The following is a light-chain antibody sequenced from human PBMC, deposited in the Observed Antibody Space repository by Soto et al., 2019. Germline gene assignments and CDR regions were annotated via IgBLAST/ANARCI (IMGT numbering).Light chain of an antibody. CDR3: QQTRTVPPEWT. V-gene: IGKV1-39*01. Sequence: DLPMTPAPSSPSASVGDRSTLTCRASQSIASYLNWYQQKTGKAPXXLXXATSNLQSGVPSRFSGSGSGTHFTRSISSLQPEESATYYCQQTRTVPPEWTFGQGTKVDIK. J-gene: IGKJ1*01. CDR1: QSIASY. CDR2: ATS.